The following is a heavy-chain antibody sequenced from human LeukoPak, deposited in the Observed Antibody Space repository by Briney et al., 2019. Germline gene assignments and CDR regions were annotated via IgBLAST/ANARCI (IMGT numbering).Heavy chain of an antibody. Sequence: PGGSLRLSCAASGFTFSSSAMTWVRQAPGKGLEWVSVIGRSGGDIHYADSVKGRFATSRDNAKNTLYLQMNSLRVEDTAVYYCAREGAALDYWGQGTLVSVSS. D-gene: IGHD6-6*01. CDR2: IGRSGGDI. CDR1: GFTFSSSA. CDR3: AREGAALDY. V-gene: IGHV3-23*01. J-gene: IGHJ4*02.